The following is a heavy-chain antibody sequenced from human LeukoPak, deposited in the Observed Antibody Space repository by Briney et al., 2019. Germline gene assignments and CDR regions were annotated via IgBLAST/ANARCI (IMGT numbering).Heavy chain of an antibody. J-gene: IGHJ6*02. CDR3: ARDCAGHYYYYYGMDV. CDR1: GFTFSSYW. CDR2: IKQDGSEK. Sequence: GGSLRLSCAASGFTFSSYWMSWVRQAPGKGLEWVANIKQDGSEKYYVDSVKGRFTISRDNAKNSLYLQMNSLRAEDTAVYYCARDCAGHYYYYYGMDVWGQGTTVTVSS. V-gene: IGHV3-7*01.